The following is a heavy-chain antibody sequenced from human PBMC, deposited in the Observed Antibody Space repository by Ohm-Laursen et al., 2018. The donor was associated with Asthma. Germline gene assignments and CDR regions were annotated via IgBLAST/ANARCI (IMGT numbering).Heavy chain of an antibody. Sequence: SLRLSCAASGFTFSTYGIHWVRQAPGKGLEWVAVISYDGSNKYYADSAKGRFTISRDNSKNTLYLQMNSLRAEDTAVYYCAKDTEGRYDFWSGLSNYYYGMDVWGQGTTVTVSS. D-gene: IGHD3-3*01. V-gene: IGHV3-30*18. CDR2: ISYDGSNK. CDR1: GFTFSTYG. J-gene: IGHJ6*02. CDR3: AKDTEGRYDFWSGLSNYYYGMDV.